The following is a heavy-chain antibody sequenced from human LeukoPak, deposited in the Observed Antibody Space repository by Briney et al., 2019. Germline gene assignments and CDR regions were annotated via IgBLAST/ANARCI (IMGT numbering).Heavy chain of an antibody. Sequence: PTGRSLRLSCAAAGFTFSSYGMDWVRQAPGKGLEWVAVISYDGSNKYYADSVKGRFTISRDNSKNTLYLQMNSLRAEDTAVYYCAKDLLSSSLDYWGQGTLVTVSS. CDR1: GFTFSSYG. CDR2: ISYDGSNK. J-gene: IGHJ4*02. CDR3: AKDLLSSSLDY. D-gene: IGHD6-13*01. V-gene: IGHV3-30*18.